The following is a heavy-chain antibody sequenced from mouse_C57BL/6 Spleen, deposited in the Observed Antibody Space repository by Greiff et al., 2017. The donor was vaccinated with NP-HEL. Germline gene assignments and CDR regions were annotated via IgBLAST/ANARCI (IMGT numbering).Heavy chain of an antibody. CDR2: IYPRSGNT. V-gene: IGHV1-81*01. CDR3: ARGIRDDGLDWYFDV. J-gene: IGHJ1*03. CDR1: GYTFTSYG. D-gene: IGHD2-14*01. Sequence: QVQLKQSGAELARPGASVKLSCKASGYTFTSYGISWVKQRTGQGLEWIGEIYPRSGNTYYNEKFKGKATLTADKSSSTAYMELRSLTSEDSAVYFCARGIRDDGLDWYFDVWGTGTTVTVSS.